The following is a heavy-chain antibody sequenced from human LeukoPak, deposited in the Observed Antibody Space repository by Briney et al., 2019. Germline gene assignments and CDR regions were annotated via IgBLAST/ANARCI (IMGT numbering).Heavy chain of an antibody. D-gene: IGHD3-3*01. CDR2: ISRDSSTS. V-gene: IGHV3-48*01. Sequence: GGSLRLSCAASGFTVSSNYMSWVRQAPGRGLEWVSYISRDSSTSYYADSMKGRFTISRDNAKNSLYLQMNSLRAEDTAVYYCARLSGSRLPGYWGQGTLVTVSS. CDR1: GFTVSSNY. CDR3: ARLSGSRLPGY. J-gene: IGHJ4*02.